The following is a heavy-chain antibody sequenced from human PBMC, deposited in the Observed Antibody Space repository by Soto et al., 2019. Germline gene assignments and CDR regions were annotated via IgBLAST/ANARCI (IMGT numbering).Heavy chain of an antibody. J-gene: IGHJ4*02. D-gene: IGHD6-19*01. CDR1: GITVSYNY. V-gene: IGHV3-53*01. CDR3: AGTPPGIAVAGNFRDYYFDY. CDR2: VYSGGDT. Sequence: GGSLRLSCAASGITVSYNYMSWVRQAPGKGLEWVAVVYSGGDTFYADSVKGRFTISRDNSKNTVFLQMNSLGVEDTAMYYCAGTPPGIAVAGNFRDYYFDYWGQGTLVTVSS.